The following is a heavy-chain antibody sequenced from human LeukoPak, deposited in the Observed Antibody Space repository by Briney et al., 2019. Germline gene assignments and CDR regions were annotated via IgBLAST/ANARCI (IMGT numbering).Heavy chain of an antibody. CDR3: ARKSLWFKYYDY. Sequence: GGSLRLSCAASGFTFTSYTMHWVRQAPGKGLEWVAATSYDGGNKYYADSVKGRFTISRDNSKNTLYLQMNSLRAEDTAVYFCARKSLWFKYYDYRGQGMLVTVSS. J-gene: IGHJ4*02. D-gene: IGHD3-10*01. CDR1: GFTFTSYT. CDR2: TSYDGGNK. V-gene: IGHV3-30*04.